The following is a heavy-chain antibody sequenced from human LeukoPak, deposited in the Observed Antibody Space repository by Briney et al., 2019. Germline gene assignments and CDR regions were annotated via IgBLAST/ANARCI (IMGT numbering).Heavy chain of an antibody. CDR2: INPSGGST. CDR1: GYTFTSYY. Sequence: ASVKVSCKASGYTFTSYYMHWVRQAPGQGLEWMGIINPSGGSTSYAQKFQGRVTMTRDTSTSTVYMELSSLRSEDTAVYYCARPHIPLGYRSGGSCYPYFQYWGQGTLVTVSS. D-gene: IGHD2-15*01. CDR3: ARPHIPLGYRSGGSCYPYFQY. J-gene: IGHJ1*01. V-gene: IGHV1-46*01.